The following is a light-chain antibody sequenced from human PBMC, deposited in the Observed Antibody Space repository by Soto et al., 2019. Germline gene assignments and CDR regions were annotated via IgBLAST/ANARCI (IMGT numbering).Light chain of an antibody. CDR3: GTWDSSLTTPV. J-gene: IGLJ2*01. CDR1: SSNIGKNS. Sequence: QSALTQPPSVSAAPGQKVTISCSGGSSNIGKNSVAWYQQLPRTAPQLLIFDNNQRPSVIPDRFSGSKSGMSATLAITGLQTGDEAYYYCGTWDSSLTTPVFGGGTKLTVL. CDR2: DNN. V-gene: IGLV1-51*01.